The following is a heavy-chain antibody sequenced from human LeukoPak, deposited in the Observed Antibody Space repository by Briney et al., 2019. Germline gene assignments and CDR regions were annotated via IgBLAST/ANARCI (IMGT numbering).Heavy chain of an antibody. J-gene: IGHJ4*02. V-gene: IGHV3-7*01. CDR3: ARSPRGLAADY. CDR2: INQDGTEK. CDR1: GFTFSNYW. D-gene: IGHD3-10*01. Sequence: GGSLRLSCAASGFTFSNYWMSWVRQAPGQGLEWVASINQDGTEKNYVDSVKGRFTISRDNSKNTLYLQMNSLRAEDTAVYYCARSPRGLAADYWGQGTLVTVSS.